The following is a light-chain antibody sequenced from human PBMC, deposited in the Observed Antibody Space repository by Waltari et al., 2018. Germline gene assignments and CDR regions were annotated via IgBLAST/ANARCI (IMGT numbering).Light chain of an antibody. J-gene: IGLJ3*02. V-gene: IGLV2-11*01. Sequence: QSALTQPRSVSGSPGQSVTISCTGTSSDVGGYNYVSWYQQDPGKAPKLMIYDINKRPPGVPDRFSGSKSGNTASLTISGVQAEDEADDYCCSYVGPNTFWVFGGGTKLTVL. CDR3: CSYVGPNTFWV. CDR2: DIN. CDR1: SSDVGGYNY.